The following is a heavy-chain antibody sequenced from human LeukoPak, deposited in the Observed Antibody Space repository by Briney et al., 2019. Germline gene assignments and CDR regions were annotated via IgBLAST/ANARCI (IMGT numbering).Heavy chain of an antibody. CDR1: GCTFSSYG. D-gene: IGHD3-10*01. CDR2: IRTSAGDI. Sequence: PGGSLTLSCAVSGCTFSSYGMGWVRQAPGKGLEWVSNIRTSAGDIYYADSVKGRFTISRDNSKNTVYLQMNSLRAEDTAVYYCEKYYYGSGSSPLNFDYWGQGTLVTVSS. J-gene: IGHJ4*02. V-gene: IGHV3-23*01. CDR3: EKYYYGSGSSPLNFDY.